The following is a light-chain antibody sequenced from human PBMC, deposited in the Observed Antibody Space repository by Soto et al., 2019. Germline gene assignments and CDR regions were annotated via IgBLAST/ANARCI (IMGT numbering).Light chain of an antibody. CDR1: SSNIGSNY. Sequence: QSVLTQPPSASGTPGQRVTISCSGSSSNIGSNYVYWYQQLPGTAPKLLIPRNTQRPSGVPDRFSVSKSGTSASLAISGLRSEDEAYYYCAAWDDSLSGDVFGTGTKLTVL. J-gene: IGLJ1*01. CDR2: RNT. CDR3: AAWDDSLSGDV. V-gene: IGLV1-47*01.